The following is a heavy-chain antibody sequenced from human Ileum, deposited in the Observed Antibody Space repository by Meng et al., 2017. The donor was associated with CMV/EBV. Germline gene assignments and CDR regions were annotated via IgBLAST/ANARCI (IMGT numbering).Heavy chain of an antibody. Sequence: VQLKQWGEGLLKPSETLSLTCAVSGEPLNGFFCSWIRQPPGRGLEWIGEVNNRGRTNYNPSLKSRLTISIDTSKRQLSLMVTSVTAADSAIYYCASGRLQFTPSALQHWGPGTLVTVSS. D-gene: IGHD5-24*01. CDR2: VNNRGRT. V-gene: IGHV4-34*02. CDR1: GEPLNGFF. CDR3: ASGRLQFTPSALQH. J-gene: IGHJ1*01.